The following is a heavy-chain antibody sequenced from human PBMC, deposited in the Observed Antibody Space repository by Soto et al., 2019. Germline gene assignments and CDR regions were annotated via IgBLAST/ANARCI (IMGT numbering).Heavy chain of an antibody. V-gene: IGHV1-69*10. CDR3: ARGIHYYDSSGYYFDY. D-gene: IGHD3-22*01. CDR2: IIPILGIA. J-gene: IGHJ4*02. Sequence: ASEKVSCKASGGTFSSYAISWVRQAPGQGLEWMGGIIPILGIANYAQKFQGRVTITADKSTSTAYMELSSLRSEDTAVYYCARGIHYYDSSGYYFDYWGQGTLVTVSS. CDR1: GGTFSSYA.